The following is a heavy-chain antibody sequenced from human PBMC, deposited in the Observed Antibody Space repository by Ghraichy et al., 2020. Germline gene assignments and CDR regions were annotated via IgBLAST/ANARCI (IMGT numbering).Heavy chain of an antibody. J-gene: IGHJ4*02. CDR1: GFTFSSYS. CDR3: ARDLAFCGGDCRPGY. V-gene: IGHV3-48*01. Sequence: GGSLRLSCAASGFTFSSYSMNWVRQAPGKGLEWVSYISSSSSTIYYADSVKGRFTISRDNAKNSLYLQMNSLRAEDTAVYYCARDLAFCGGDCRPGYWGQGTLVTVSS. CDR2: ISSSSSTI. D-gene: IGHD2-21*02.